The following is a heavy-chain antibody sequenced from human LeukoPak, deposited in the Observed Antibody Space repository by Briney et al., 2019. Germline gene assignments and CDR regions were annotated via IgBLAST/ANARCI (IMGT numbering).Heavy chain of an antibody. CDR1: GFSFDDYA. CDR2: ISGDGGST. V-gene: IGHV3-43*02. Sequence: PGGSLRLSCAASGFSFDDYAMHWVRQAPGKGLEWVSLISGDGGSTYYADSVKDRFTISRDNSKNSLYLQMNSLRTEDTALYYCAKDNQWLVQNYFYYYMDVWGKGTTVTVSS. CDR3: AKDNQWLVQNYFYYYMDV. D-gene: IGHD6-19*01. J-gene: IGHJ6*03.